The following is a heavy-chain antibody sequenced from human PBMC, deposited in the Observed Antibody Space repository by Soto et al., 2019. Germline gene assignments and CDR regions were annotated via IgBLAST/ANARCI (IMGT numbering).Heavy chain of an antibody. CDR1: GFTFSSYS. D-gene: IGHD1-20*01. V-gene: IGHV3-48*01. CDR3: ARDEVGITGTQNYIDV. CDR2: ISSSSSTI. J-gene: IGHJ6*03. Sequence: GGSLRLSCAASGFTFSSYSMNWVRQAPGKGLEWVSYISSSSSTIYYADSVKGRFTISRDNAKNSRYLQMNSLRAEDTAVYYCARDEVGITGTQNYIDVLGKGTTVTVSS.